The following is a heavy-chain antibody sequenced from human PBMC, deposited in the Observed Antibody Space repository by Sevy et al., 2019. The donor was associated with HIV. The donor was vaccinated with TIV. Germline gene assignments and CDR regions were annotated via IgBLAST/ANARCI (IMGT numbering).Heavy chain of an antibody. Sequence: GGSLRLSCVASGFSLNSYWMLWVRQAPGKGLEWVANINQDGSVNYYADSVKGRFTISRDNARNLGSLQMNILRVEDTAVYYCVRAIATADSFWGQGTLVTVSS. CDR2: INQDGSVN. V-gene: IGHV3-7*01. D-gene: IGHD6-13*01. J-gene: IGHJ4*02. CDR3: VRAIATADSF. CDR1: GFSLNSYW.